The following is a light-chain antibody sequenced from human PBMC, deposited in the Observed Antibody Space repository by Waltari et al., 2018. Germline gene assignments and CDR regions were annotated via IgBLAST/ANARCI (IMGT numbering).Light chain of an antibody. V-gene: IGKV3-20*01. CDR1: QGVS. CDR3: QQYTTSPLT. J-gene: IGKJ4*01. Sequence: EIVLTQSPGTLSLSPGERATLSCRASQGVSVAWYRQKPGQAPRLLIYGASSRATGIPDRFSGSGSGTDFTLIISRLEPEDFAVYYCQQYTTSPLTFGGGTKVEIK. CDR2: GAS.